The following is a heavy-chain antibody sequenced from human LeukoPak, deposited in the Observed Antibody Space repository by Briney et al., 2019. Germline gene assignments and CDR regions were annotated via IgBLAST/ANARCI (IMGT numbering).Heavy chain of an antibody. V-gene: IGHV4-39*01. J-gene: IGHJ4*02. CDR2: IYYSGTT. D-gene: IGHD4-23*01. CDR3: ARNYGGNRRPPSFDC. Sequence: SETLSLTCTVSGASISSSSYYWVWIRQPPGKGLEWIGTIYYSGTTYYNPSLKSRVTISVDTSKNQFSLKLSSVTAADTAVYYCARNYGGNRRPPSFDCWGQGTLVTVSS. CDR1: GASISSSSYY.